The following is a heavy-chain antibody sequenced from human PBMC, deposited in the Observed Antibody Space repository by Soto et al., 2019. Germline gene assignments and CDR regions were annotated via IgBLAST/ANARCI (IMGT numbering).Heavy chain of an antibody. Sequence: KGLEWIGYIYHGGSTNYHTSLMSRITISIDTSRNQFSLRLKSVTAADTAVYFCAGERGSITVCGLFDIWGPGTLVT. CDR2: IYHGGST. CDR3: AGERGSITVCGLFDI. V-gene: IGHV4-59*12. J-gene: IGHJ3*02. D-gene: IGHD3-10*01.